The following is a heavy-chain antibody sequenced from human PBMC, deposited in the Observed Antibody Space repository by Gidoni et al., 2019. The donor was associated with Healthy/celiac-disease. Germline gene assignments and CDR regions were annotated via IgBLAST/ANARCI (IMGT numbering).Heavy chain of an antibody. V-gene: IGHV4-59*01. CDR1: GVSISSYY. D-gene: IGHD2-21*01. J-gene: IGHJ5*02. CDR3: ARVNCGGDCYKGNWFDP. Sequence: QVQLQESGPGLVKPSETLSLPCTVSGVSISSYYWSWIRQPPGKGLECIGYIYYSGSTNYNPSLKRRVTISVDTSKNQFALKLSSVTAADTAVYYCARVNCGGDCYKGNWFDPWGQGTLVTVSS. CDR2: IYYSGST.